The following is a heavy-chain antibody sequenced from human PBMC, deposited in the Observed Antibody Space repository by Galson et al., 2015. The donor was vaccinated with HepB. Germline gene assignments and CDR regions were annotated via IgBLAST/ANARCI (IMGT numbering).Heavy chain of an antibody. CDR2: IIPIVAAS. Sequence: SVKVSCKASGVTFSRHAISWVRQAPGQGLEWMGGIIPIVAASNYAQKFQDRVTITADESTSTSYLELRGLTSEDTAIYYCARGRATVDSWYQFDDWGQGTQVAVSP. CDR3: ARGRATVDSWYQFDD. CDR1: GVTFSRHA. D-gene: IGHD6-13*01. J-gene: IGHJ4*02. V-gene: IGHV1-69*13.